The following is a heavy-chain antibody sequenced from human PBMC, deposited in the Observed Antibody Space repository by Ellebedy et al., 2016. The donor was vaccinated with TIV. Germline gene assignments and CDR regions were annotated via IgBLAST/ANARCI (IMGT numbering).Heavy chain of an antibody. CDR1: GYTLTELS. V-gene: IGHV1-24*01. D-gene: IGHD6-6*01. J-gene: IGHJ6*03. CDR2: FDPEDCET. CDR3: STDYPLYSSSSVHYYMDV. Sequence: ASVKVSXXVSGYTLTELSMHWVRQAPGKGLEWMGGFDPEDCETIYAQKFQGRVTMTEDTSTDTAYMELSSLRSEDTAVYYCSTDYPLYSSSSVHYYMDVWGKGTTVTVSS.